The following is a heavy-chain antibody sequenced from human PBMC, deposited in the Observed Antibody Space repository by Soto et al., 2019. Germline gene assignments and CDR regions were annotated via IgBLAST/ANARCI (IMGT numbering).Heavy chain of an antibody. CDR3: ASGRTDCSGGSCYASYFDY. D-gene: IGHD2-15*01. CDR2: IIPILGIA. Sequence: QVQLVQSGAEVKKPGSSVKVSCKASGGTFSSYTISWVRQAPGQGLEWMGRIIPILGIANYAQKFRGRVTITADKSTSTAYMELSSLRSEDTAVYYCASGRTDCSGGSCYASYFDYWGQGTLVTVSS. J-gene: IGHJ4*02. CDR1: GGTFSSYT. V-gene: IGHV1-69*02.